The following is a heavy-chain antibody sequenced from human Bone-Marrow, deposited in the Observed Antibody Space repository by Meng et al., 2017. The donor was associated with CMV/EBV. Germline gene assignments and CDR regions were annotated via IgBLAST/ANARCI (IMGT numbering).Heavy chain of an antibody. J-gene: IGHJ6*02. CDR3: AREGAGYCSSTSCYVTYYYYGMDV. D-gene: IGHD2-2*01. CDR1: GGSFSGYY. CDR2: INHSGST. V-gene: IGHV4-34*01. Sequence: SETLSLTCAVYGGSFSGYYWSWIRQPPGKGLEWIGEINHSGSTNYNPSLKSRVTISVDTSKNQFSLKLSSVTAEDTAVYYCAREGAGYCSSTSCYVTYYYYGMDVWGQGTTVTVSS.